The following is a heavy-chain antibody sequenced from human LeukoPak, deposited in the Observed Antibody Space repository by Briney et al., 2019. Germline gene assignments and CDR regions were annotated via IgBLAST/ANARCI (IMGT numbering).Heavy chain of an antibody. Sequence: SETLSLTCSVSGYSISSGYYWGWIRQPPGKGLEWIGEINHSGSTNYNPSLKSRVTISVDTSKNQFSLKLSSVTAADTAVYYCAREGFRAAAGMVCWFDPWGQGTLVTVSS. J-gene: IGHJ5*02. D-gene: IGHD6-13*01. CDR3: AREGFRAAAGMVCWFDP. CDR1: GYSISSGYY. V-gene: IGHV4-38-2*02. CDR2: INHSGST.